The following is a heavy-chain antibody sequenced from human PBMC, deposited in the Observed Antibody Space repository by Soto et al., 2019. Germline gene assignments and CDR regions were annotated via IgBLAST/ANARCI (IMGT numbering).Heavy chain of an antibody. V-gene: IGHV1-69*01. J-gene: IGHJ3*02. CDR1: GGTFSSYA. Sequence: QVQLVQSGAEVKKPGSSVKVSCKASGGTFSSYAISWVRQAPGRGLEWMGGIIPIFGTANYAQKFQGRVTITADESTSTAYMELSSLRSEDTAVYYCARAPYCGGDCYPGAFDIWGQGTMVTVSS. D-gene: IGHD2-21*02. CDR3: ARAPYCGGDCYPGAFDI. CDR2: IIPIFGTA.